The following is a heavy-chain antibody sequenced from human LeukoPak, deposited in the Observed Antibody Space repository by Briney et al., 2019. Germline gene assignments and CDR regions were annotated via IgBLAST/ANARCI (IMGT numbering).Heavy chain of an antibody. J-gene: IGHJ4*02. Sequence: SETLSLTCTVSGGSFSSYYWSWIRRPAGKGLEWIGRIYTSGSTNYNPSLKSRVTMSVDTSKNQFSLKLSSVTAADTAVYYCARGFASGYDYGQPTYYFDYWGRGTLVTVSS. CDR1: GGSFSSYY. CDR3: ARGFASGYDYGQPTYYFDY. D-gene: IGHD5-12*01. V-gene: IGHV4-4*07. CDR2: IYTSGST.